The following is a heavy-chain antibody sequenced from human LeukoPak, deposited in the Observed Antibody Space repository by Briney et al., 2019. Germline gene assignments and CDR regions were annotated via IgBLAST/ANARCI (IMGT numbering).Heavy chain of an antibody. CDR3: ARGPNSNSSGLDF. CDR1: GFSFSGHW. D-gene: IGHD6-6*01. Sequence: PGGSLRLSCTASGFSFSGHWMHWARQLPGKGLVWVSRISPTGSTTSYADSAKGRFTVSTNNAKNTLYLQVNNLRAEHTAVYYCARGPNSNSSGLDFWGQGTLLTVSS. CDR2: ISPTGSTT. V-gene: IGHV3-74*01. J-gene: IGHJ4*02.